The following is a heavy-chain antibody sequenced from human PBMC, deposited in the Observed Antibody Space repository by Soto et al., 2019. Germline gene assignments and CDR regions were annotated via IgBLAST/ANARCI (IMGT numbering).Heavy chain of an antibody. V-gene: IGHV1-46*03. Sequence: ASVKGSCKASGYTFTSYYMHWVRQAPGQGLEWMGIINPSGGSTSYAQKFQGRVTMTRDTSTSTVYMELSSLRSEDTAVYYCARSCSGGSCSHDAFDIWGQGTMVTGSS. CDR1: GYTFTSYY. D-gene: IGHD2-15*01. J-gene: IGHJ3*02. CDR2: INPSGGST. CDR3: ARSCSGGSCSHDAFDI.